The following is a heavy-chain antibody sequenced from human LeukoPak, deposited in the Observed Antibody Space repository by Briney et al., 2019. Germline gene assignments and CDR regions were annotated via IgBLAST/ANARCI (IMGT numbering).Heavy chain of an antibody. Sequence: SETLSLTCTVSGGSISSYYWSWTRQPPGQGLEWIGDIFHSGSTNYNPSLKSRVTMSVDTSNKQFSLRLSSVTAADTALYYCGRLRTRFCSGGTCYTNGAVDIWGQGTRVTVSS. J-gene: IGHJ3*02. CDR3: GRLRTRFCSGGTCYTNGAVDI. V-gene: IGHV4-59*08. CDR1: GGSISSYY. D-gene: IGHD2-15*01. CDR2: IFHSGST.